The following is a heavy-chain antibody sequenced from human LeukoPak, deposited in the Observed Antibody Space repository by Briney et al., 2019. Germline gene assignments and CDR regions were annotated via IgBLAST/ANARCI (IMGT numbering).Heavy chain of an antibody. J-gene: IGHJ4*02. D-gene: IGHD6-19*01. V-gene: IGHV1-18*01. CDR1: VYTFTNYG. Sequence: ASVNVSCKASVYTFTNYGISWVRQAPGQGLEWMGWISVYNGNTKYPQKLQDRVTMTTDTSTSTAYMELRSLRSDDTAVYYCARDLARVAVAGTLDYWGQGTLVTVSS. CDR3: ARDLARVAVAGTLDY. CDR2: ISVYNGNT.